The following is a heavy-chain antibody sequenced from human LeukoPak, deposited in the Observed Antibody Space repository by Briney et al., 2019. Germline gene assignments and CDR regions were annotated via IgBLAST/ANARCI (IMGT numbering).Heavy chain of an antibody. J-gene: IGHJ6*03. CDR2: IKQDGSEK. Sequence: GGSLRLSCAASGFTFSGYAMSWVRQAPGKGLEWVANIKQDGSEKYYVDSVKGRFTISRDNAKNSLYLQMNSLRAEDTAVYYCARESSSSWYEFNYYYYMDVWGKGTTVTVSS. CDR1: GFTFSGYA. D-gene: IGHD6-13*01. CDR3: ARESSSSWYEFNYYYYMDV. V-gene: IGHV3-7*01.